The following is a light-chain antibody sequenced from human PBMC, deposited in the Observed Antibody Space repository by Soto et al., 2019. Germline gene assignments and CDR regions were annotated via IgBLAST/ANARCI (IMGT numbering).Light chain of an antibody. J-gene: IGLJ1*01. V-gene: IGLV1-44*01. CDR1: SSNIESNT. CDR2: SNY. Sequence: QSTLTQPPSASGTPGQRVTISCSGSSSNIESNTVTWYQQLPGTAPKLVIYSNYDRPSGVPDRFSGSTSGTSASLVIRGLQSEDEADYNCAAWDDILNGYVFGGGTKVTVL. CDR3: AAWDDILNGYV.